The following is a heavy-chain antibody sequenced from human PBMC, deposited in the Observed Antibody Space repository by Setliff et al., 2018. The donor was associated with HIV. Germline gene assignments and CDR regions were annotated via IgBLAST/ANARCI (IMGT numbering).Heavy chain of an antibody. CDR1: GYMFTAYY. Sequence: GASVKVPCKTSGYMFTAYYIHWVRQAPGQGLEWVGRIGPDSGATNDAQKFQGRIAMTRDTSINTVYMELKRLRTDDTAVYYCTRDPGDYWGQGTLVTVSS. CDR2: IGPDSGAT. V-gene: IGHV1-2*06. CDR3: TRDPGDY. J-gene: IGHJ4*02.